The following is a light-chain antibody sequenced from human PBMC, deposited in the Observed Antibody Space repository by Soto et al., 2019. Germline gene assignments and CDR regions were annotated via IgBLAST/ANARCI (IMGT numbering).Light chain of an antibody. CDR2: GAS. CDR3: QQYMSSVT. CDR1: QTVDSTF. J-gene: IGKJ1*01. V-gene: IGKV3-20*01. Sequence: EIVLTQSPGSLSLSPRERATLSCRASQTVDSTFFAWYQKKPGQAPRLLIYGASKRATDNPDRFSGSGSGTDFTLTISRLEPEDVAVYYCQQYMSSVTFGQGTKVEIK.